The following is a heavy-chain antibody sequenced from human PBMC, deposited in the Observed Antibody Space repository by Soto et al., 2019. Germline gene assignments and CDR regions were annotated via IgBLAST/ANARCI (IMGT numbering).Heavy chain of an antibody. CDR3: ARLKAAAGDNDPTIDF. D-gene: IGHD6-13*01. Sequence: EVQLVQSGAEVKKPGESLRISCKGSGYSFTSYWISWVRQMPGNGLVWMGGIDRSDSDTNYSPSFQGHVTISADKSISTAYLEWSTLKAADTAMYHCARLKAAAGDNDPTIDFWRQGTPGIVSS. V-gene: IGHV5-10-1*01. J-gene: IGHJ4*02. CDR1: GYSFTSYW. CDR2: IDRSDSDT.